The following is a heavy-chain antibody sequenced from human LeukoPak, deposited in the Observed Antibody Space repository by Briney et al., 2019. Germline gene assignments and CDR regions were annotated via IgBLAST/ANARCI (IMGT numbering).Heavy chain of an antibody. CDR1: GFTFSNYW. Sequence: GGSLRLSCAASGFTFSNYWMIWVRQAPGQGLEWVANIKQDGSDKSYVDSVRGRFTISRDNAENSLYLQMNSLRAEDTAVYYCARSRTSGDDALAGNYWGQGTLVTVSS. CDR3: ARSRTSGDDALAGNY. D-gene: IGHD6-19*01. V-gene: IGHV3-7*01. J-gene: IGHJ4*02. CDR2: IKQDGSDK.